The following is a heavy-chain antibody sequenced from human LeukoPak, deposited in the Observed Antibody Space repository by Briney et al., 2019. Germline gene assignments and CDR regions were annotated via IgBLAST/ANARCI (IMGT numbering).Heavy chain of an antibody. J-gene: IGHJ4*02. Sequence: SETLSLTCAVYGGSFSGYYWSWIRQPPGKGLEWMGEINHSGSTNYNPSLKSRVTISVDTSKNQFSLKLSSVTAADTAVYYCARERMVRGVITRVYWGQGTLVTVSS. D-gene: IGHD3-10*01. CDR3: ARERMVRGVITRVY. CDR2: INHSGST. CDR1: GGSFSGYY. V-gene: IGHV4-34*01.